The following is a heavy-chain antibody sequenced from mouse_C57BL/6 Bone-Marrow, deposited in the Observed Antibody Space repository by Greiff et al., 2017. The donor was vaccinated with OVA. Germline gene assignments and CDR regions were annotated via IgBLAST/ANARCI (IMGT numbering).Heavy chain of an antibody. CDR2: IRHKANGYTT. J-gene: IGHJ1*03. CDR1: GFTFTDYY. CDR3: ARYESYYGSRGYFDV. D-gene: IGHD1-1*01. V-gene: IGHV7-3*01. Sequence: EVRLVESGGGLVQPGGSLSLSCAASGFTFTDYYMSWVRQPPGQALEWLGFIRHKANGYTTEYSASVKARFTISRDTSQSILYLQMMALRSEDCATYYGARYESYYGSRGYFDVWGTGTTVTVSS.